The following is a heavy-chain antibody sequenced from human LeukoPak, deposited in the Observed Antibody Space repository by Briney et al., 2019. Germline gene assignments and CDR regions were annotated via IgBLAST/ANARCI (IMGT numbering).Heavy chain of an antibody. V-gene: IGHV3-30*18. Sequence: PGRSLRLSCAVSGFTFSRYGMHWVRQAPGKGLEWVAVVSFDGNSEYYGDSVKGRFTISRDNSKNTLYLQMNSLRAEDTAIYYCAKESYSNFARFHHHGTDVWGQGTTVTVSS. CDR1: GFTFSRYG. J-gene: IGHJ6*02. CDR2: VSFDGNSE. CDR3: AKESYSNFARFHHHGTDV. D-gene: IGHD4-11*01.